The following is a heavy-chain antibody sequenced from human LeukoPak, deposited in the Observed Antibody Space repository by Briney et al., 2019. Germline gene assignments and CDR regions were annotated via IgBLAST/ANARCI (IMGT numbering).Heavy chain of an antibody. Sequence: PGGSLRLSCAASGFTFSSYAMSWVRQAPGKGLEWGSAISGSGGSTYYADSVKGRFTISRDNSKNTLYLQMNSLRAEDTAVYYCAKDGGTDYYDSSGYYLYYFDYWGQGTLLTVSS. CDR3: AKDGGTDYYDSSGYYLYYFDY. V-gene: IGHV3-23*01. CDR1: GFTFSSYA. CDR2: ISGSGGST. J-gene: IGHJ4*02. D-gene: IGHD3-22*01.